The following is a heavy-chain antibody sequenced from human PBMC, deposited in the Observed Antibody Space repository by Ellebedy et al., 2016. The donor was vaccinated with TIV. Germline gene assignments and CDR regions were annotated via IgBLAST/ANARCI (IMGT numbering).Heavy chain of an antibody. Sequence: GESLKISCAASGFTFSDYYMSWVRQAPGKGLEWVSAISGSGGRTYYADSVKGRFTISRDNSKNTLYLQMNSLRAEDTAVYYCAKGEPQDDSSGYYYENYWGQGTLVTVSS. D-gene: IGHD3-22*01. J-gene: IGHJ4*02. CDR3: AKGEPQDDSSGYYYENY. CDR1: GFTFSDYY. V-gene: IGHV3-23*01. CDR2: ISGSGGRT.